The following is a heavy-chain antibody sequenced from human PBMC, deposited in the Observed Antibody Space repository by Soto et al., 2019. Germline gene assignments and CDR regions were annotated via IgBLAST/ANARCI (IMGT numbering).Heavy chain of an antibody. J-gene: IGHJ4*02. CDR1: GFTFNNYA. D-gene: IGHD3-10*01. CDR2: MGDAGDTT. Sequence: EVQLLESGGGLVQPGGSLRLSCAASGFTFNNYAMTWVRQAPGKGLERVSAMGDAGDTTSYADAVKGRFTVSRDGSKNQLYLKMSSLRAEDTALYYCAKGRGGSGSLTPRVDFWGEGTLVSVSS. CDR3: AKGRGGSGSLTPRVDF. V-gene: IGHV3-23*01.